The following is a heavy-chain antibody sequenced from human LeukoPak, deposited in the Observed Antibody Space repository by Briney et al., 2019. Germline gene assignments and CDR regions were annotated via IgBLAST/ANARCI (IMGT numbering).Heavy chain of an antibody. CDR1: GFTFSTFW. D-gene: IGHD3-16*01. V-gene: IGHV3-7*01. CDR3: ARYRRGGLYFFDY. Sequence: GGSLRLSCAASGFTFSTFWMTWVRQAPGKGLEWVANINQGGSESYYVDSVKGRFTISRDNAKNSLYLQMNSLRDEDTAVYYCARYRRGGLYFFDYWGQGTLVTVSS. CDR2: INQGGSES. J-gene: IGHJ4*02.